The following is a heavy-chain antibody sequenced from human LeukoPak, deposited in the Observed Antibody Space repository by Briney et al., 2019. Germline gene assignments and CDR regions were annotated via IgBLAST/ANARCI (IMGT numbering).Heavy chain of an antibody. Sequence: ASVNVSCKASGYTFTSYGISWVRQAPGQGLEWMGWISAYNGNTNYAQKLQGRVTMTTDTSTSTAYMELRSLRSDDTAVYYRATDPQLRGQGILDYWGLGTLVTVSS. CDR3: ATDPQLRGQGILDY. CDR1: GYTFTSYG. V-gene: IGHV1-18*01. J-gene: IGHJ4*02. D-gene: IGHD2-2*01. CDR2: ISAYNGNT.